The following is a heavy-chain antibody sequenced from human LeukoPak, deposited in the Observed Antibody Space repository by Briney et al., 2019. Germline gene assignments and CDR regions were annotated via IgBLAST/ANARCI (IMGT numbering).Heavy chain of an antibody. CDR3: ATAPRRIAAAGNYFDY. J-gene: IGHJ4*02. Sequence: PSETLSPTCAVYGGSFSGYYWSWIRQPPGKGLEWIGEINHSGSTNYNPSLKSRVTISVDTSKNQFSLKLSSVTAADTAVYYCATAPRRIAAAGNYFDYWGQGTLVTVSS. CDR1: GGSFSGYY. D-gene: IGHD6-13*01. CDR2: INHSGST. V-gene: IGHV4-34*01.